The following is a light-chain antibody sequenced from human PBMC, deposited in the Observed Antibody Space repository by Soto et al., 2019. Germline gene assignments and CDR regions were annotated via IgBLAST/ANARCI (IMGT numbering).Light chain of an antibody. CDR2: DDS. CDR1: SYNIRAGYD. V-gene: IGLV1-40*01. J-gene: IGLJ2*01. CDR3: QSSDSSLSASVV. Sequence: QSVLTQPPSVSGAPGQRVTISCAGSSYNIRAGYDVNWYQQLPGTAPKLLIYDDSNRPSGVPDRFSGSKSATSASLAITGLQAEDEANYYCQSSDSSLSASVVFGGGTKLTVL.